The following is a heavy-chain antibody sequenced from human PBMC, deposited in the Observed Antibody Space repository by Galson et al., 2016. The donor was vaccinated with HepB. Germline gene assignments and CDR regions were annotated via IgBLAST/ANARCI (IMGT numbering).Heavy chain of an antibody. CDR3: ARRLWIAYKGIDD. D-gene: IGHD3-16*01. J-gene: IGHJ4*02. CDR1: GGSFRDYS. V-gene: IGHV4-34*01. Sequence: SETLSLTCAVFGGSFRDYSWSWIRQPPGKGLEWIGEVHHSGITNYNPSLKSRLTISADRFKKQFSLNLTSVTAADTALYYCARRLWIAYKGIDDWGQGALVTVSS. CDR2: VHHSGIT.